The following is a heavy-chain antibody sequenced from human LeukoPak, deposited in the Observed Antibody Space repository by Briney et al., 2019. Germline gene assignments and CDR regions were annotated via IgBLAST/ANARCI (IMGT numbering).Heavy chain of an antibody. Sequence: ASVKVSCKASGYTFTSYGISWVRQAPGRGLEWMGWISAYNGNTNYAQKLQGRVTMTTDTSTSTAYMELRSLRSDDTAVYYCARGGRLLKLGGYYYGMDVWGQGTTVTVSS. CDR1: GYTFTSYG. D-gene: IGHD2-15*01. J-gene: IGHJ6*02. CDR2: ISAYNGNT. V-gene: IGHV1-18*01. CDR3: ARGGRLLKLGGYYYGMDV.